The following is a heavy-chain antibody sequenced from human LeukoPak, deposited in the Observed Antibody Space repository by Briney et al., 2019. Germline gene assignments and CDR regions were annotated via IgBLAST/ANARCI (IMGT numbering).Heavy chain of an antibody. Sequence: TGGSLRLSCAASGFTFSSYAMSWVRQAPGKGLQWVSVIYSGGTTYYADSVKGRFTISRDNSKNTLYLQMNSLRAEDTAVYYCARDGYYYDSSGYQYWGQGTLVTVSS. CDR1: GFTFSSYA. D-gene: IGHD3-22*01. CDR3: ARDGYYYDSSGYQY. V-gene: IGHV3-53*01. CDR2: IYSGGTT. J-gene: IGHJ4*02.